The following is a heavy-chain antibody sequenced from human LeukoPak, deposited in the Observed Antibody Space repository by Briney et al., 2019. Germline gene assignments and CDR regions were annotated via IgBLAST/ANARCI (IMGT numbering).Heavy chain of an antibody. J-gene: IGHJ5*02. CDR1: GGSFSGYY. CDR3: ARTLYGDYTSDWFDP. V-gene: IGHV4-34*01. Sequence: SETLSLTCAVYGGSFSGYYWSWIRQPPGKGLEWIGEINHSGSTNYNPSLKSRVTISVDTSKNQFSLKLSSVTAADTAVYYCARTLYGDYTSDWFDPWGQGTLVTVSS. CDR2: INHSGST. D-gene: IGHD4-17*01.